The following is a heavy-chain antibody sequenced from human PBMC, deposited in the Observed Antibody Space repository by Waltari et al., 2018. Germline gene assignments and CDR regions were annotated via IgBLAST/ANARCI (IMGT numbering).Heavy chain of an antibody. D-gene: IGHD3-22*01. V-gene: IGHV3-13*01. Sequence: SLKLSCAASGFTFSSYDMHWVRQATGKGLEWVSAIGTAGDTYYTGFVKCRFTISRENAKNFLYLQMNSLRAGDTAVYCCARAAYYDNNGYDAFDIWGQGTMVTVSS. J-gene: IGHJ3*02. CDR1: GFTFSSYD. CDR3: ARAAYYDNNGYDAFDI. CDR2: IGTAGDT.